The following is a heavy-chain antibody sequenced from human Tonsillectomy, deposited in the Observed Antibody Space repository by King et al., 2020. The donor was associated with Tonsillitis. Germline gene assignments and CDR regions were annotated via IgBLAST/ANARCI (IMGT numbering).Heavy chain of an antibody. Sequence: VQLVESGGGLVQPGGSLRLSCAASGFTFSTYWMHWVRQAPGKGLVWVSRINSDGSSTSYADSVKGRFTISRDNAKNTLYLQMNSLRAEDTAVYYCARVPYWPSSGYYVDYWGQGTLVTVSS. V-gene: IGHV3-74*02. CDR3: ARVPYWPSSGYYVDY. CDR1: GFTFSTYW. J-gene: IGHJ4*02. CDR2: INSDGSST. D-gene: IGHD3-22*01.